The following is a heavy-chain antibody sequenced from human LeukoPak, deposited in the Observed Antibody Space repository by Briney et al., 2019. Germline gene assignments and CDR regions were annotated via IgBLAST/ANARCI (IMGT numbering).Heavy chain of an antibody. CDR2: IRYDGSNK. CDR1: GFTFSSYG. Sequence: GGSLRLSCAASGFTFSSYGMHWVRQAPGKELEWVAFIRYDGSNKYYADSVKGRFTISRDNSKNTLYLQMNSLRAEDTAVYYCAKDEGYYDSSGYYYYVYWGQGTLVTVSS. V-gene: IGHV3-30*02. J-gene: IGHJ4*02. CDR3: AKDEGYYDSSGYYYYVY. D-gene: IGHD3-22*01.